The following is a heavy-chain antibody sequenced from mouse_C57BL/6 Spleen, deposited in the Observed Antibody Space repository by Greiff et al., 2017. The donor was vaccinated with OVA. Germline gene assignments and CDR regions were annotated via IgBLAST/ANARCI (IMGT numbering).Heavy chain of an antibody. CDR2: IDPETGGT. CDR3: TRGDYYGSTDY. J-gene: IGHJ2*01. V-gene: IGHV1-15*01. D-gene: IGHD1-1*01. CDR1: GYTFTDYE. Sequence: QVQLQQSGAELVRPGASVTLSCKASGYTFTDYEMHWVKQTPVHGLEWIGAIDPETGGTAYNQKFKGKAILTADKSSSTAYMELRSLTSEDSAVDDCTRGDYYGSTDYWGQGTTLTVSS.